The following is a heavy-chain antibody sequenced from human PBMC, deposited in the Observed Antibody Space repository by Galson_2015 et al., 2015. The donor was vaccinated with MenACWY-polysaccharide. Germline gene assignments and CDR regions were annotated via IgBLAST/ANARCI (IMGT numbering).Heavy chain of an antibody. J-gene: IGHJ6*02. D-gene: IGHD6-13*01. Sequence: SLRLSCAVSEFTFNTYAMTWVRQAPGKGLEWVATISGSGFSIHHADSVKGRFTISRDNSKNTVFLLMNNLKAADTAVYYCAKNASQAAGSAPYYYGLDVWGLGTT. CDR1: EFTFNTYA. CDR2: ISGSGFSI. CDR3: AKNASQAAGSAPYYYGLDV. V-gene: IGHV3-23*01.